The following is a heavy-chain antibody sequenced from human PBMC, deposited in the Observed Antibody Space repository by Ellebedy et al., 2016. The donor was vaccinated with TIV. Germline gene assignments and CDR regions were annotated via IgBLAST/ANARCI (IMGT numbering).Heavy chain of an antibody. J-gene: IGHJ4*02. CDR3: ARLRDALADELDY. CDR1: GYRFTNYW. V-gene: IGHV5-51*01. Sequence: GESLKISCQGSGYRFTNYWIARVRQQPGKGLEWVGVIYPGDSDTKYSPSFHGQVTLSPDNSISTAYRQWSGLKASDTAVYYCARLRDALADELDYWGQGTLVTGSS. CDR2: IYPGDSDT. D-gene: IGHD6-19*01.